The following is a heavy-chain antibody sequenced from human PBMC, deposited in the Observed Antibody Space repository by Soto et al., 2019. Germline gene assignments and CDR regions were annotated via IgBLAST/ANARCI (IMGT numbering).Heavy chain of an antibody. D-gene: IGHD2-2*01. CDR2: IRSKGYGGTT. J-gene: IGHJ4*02. CDR3: TRDLRYCGDSTCYAPED. CDR1: GFTLGDYA. V-gene: IGHV3-49*03. Sequence: EEQLVESGGGLVQPGRSLRLSCTASGFTLGDYAVSWIRQAPGKGLEWVGFIRSKGYGGTTEYAASVKGRFTISRDDSKSIHYLQLNRLKPEDTGVYYCTRDLRYCGDSTCYAPEDWGQGTLVAVSS.